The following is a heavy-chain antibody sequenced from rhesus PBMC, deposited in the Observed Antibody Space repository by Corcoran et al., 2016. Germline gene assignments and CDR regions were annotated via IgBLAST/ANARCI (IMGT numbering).Heavy chain of an antibody. CDR3: ARGITGTNPLDY. D-gene: IGHD1-7*02. Sequence: QLQLQESGPGLVKPSETLSLTCAVSGGSISSNYWSWIRQPPGKGLEWIGRISGSGGSTDSNPSRQGRVTITTATSKNQFSLKLSSVTAAGTAVYYCARGITGTNPLDYWGQGVLVTVSS. CDR1: GGSISSNY. J-gene: IGHJ4*01. CDR2: ISGSGGST. V-gene: IGHV4-173*01.